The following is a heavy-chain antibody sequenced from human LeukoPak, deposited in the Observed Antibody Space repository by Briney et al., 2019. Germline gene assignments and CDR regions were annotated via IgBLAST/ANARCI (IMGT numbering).Heavy chain of an antibody. Sequence: KSGRSLRLSCAASGFTFSSYGMHWVRQAPGKGLEWVGRIRSNSDGGTIDYAAPVKGRFTLSRDDSKTTLYLQMNSLQTEDTAVYYCATDFYDSTWGQGTLVTVSS. CDR1: GFTFSSYG. V-gene: IGHV3-15*07. D-gene: IGHD3-22*01. J-gene: IGHJ5*02. CDR3: ATDFYDST. CDR2: IRSNSDGGTI.